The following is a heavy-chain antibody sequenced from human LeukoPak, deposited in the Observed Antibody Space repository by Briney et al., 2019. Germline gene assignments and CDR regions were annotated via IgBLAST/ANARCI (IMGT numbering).Heavy chain of an antibody. CDR3: ARDLDGDYAPYYYGMDV. V-gene: IGHV1-18*01. Sequence: ASVKVSCKASGYIFTTYGISWVRQAPGQGLEWMGWISVYTGNTNYAQKLRGRVTMTTDTSTTTAYMELRSLRSDDTAVYYCARDLDGDYAPYYYGMDVWGQGTTVTVSS. CDR1: GYIFTTYG. J-gene: IGHJ6*02. CDR2: ISVYTGNT. D-gene: IGHD4-17*01.